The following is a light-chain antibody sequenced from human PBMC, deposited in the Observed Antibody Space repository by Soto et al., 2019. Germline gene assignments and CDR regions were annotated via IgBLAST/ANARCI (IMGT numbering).Light chain of an antibody. V-gene: IGKV3-20*01. CDR1: QSVSSSY. CDR3: QQYGSSPLT. CDR2: GAS. J-gene: IGKJ4*01. Sequence: EIVLTQSPGTLSLSPGERATLSCRASQSVSSSYLAWYQQKPGQAPRLLIYGASSRATGIPDRFSGSGSGTDFTLTISRLEPEDCAVYYCQQYGSSPLTFGGGTKV.